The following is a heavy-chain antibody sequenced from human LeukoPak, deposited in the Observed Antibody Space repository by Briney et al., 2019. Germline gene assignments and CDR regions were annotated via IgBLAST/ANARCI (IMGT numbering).Heavy chain of an antibody. CDR3: AKSAATWDTYFDY. J-gene: IGHJ4*02. CDR2: ISYDGSNK. Sequence: GGSLRLSCAASGFTFSSYGMHWVRQAPGKGLEWVAVISYDGSNKYYADSVKGRFTISRDNSKNTLYLQMNSLRAEDTAVYYCAKSAATWDTYFDYWGQGTLVTVSS. CDR1: GFTFSSYG. V-gene: IGHV3-30*18. D-gene: IGHD2-2*01.